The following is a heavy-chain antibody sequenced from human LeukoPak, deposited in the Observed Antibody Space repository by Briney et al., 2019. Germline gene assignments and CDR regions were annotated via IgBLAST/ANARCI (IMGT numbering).Heavy chain of an antibody. CDR1: GYTFTDYY. J-gene: IGHJ4*02. V-gene: IGHV1-2*02. CDR2: INPNSGGT. CDR3: ATYDYTFFDY. Sequence: ASVKVSCKASGYTFTDYYMHWVRQAPGLGLEWMGWINPNSGGTKYAQKFQGRVTLTRDTSISTAYMELARLRSDDTAVYYCATYDYTFFDYWGRGTLVTVSS. D-gene: IGHD4-11*01.